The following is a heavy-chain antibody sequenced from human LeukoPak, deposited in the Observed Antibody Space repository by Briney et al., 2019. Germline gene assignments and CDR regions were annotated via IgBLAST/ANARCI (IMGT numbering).Heavy chain of an antibody. CDR3: ARAQGSSSWYGTSYYFDY. D-gene: IGHD6-13*01. CDR2: INHSGST. J-gene: IGHJ4*02. V-gene: IGHV4-34*01. CDR1: GGSFSGYY. Sequence: SETLSLTCAVYGGSFSGYYWSWIRQPPGKGLEWIGEINHSGSTNYNPSLKSRVTISVDTSKNQFSLKLSSVTAADTAVYYCARAQGSSSWYGTSYYFDYWGQGTLVTVSS.